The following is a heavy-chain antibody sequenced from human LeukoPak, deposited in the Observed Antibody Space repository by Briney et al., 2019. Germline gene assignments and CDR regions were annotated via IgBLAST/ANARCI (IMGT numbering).Heavy chain of an antibody. D-gene: IGHD6-13*01. CDR2: IYSGGST. CDR1: GFTFSSYA. Sequence: GGSLRLSCAASGFTFSSYAMSWVRQAPGKGLEWVSVIYSGGSTYYADSVKGRFTISRDNSKNTLYLQMNSLRAEDTAVYYCARLYSSSPGESEAHWYFDLWGRGTLVTVSS. CDR3: ARLYSSSPGESEAHWYFDL. V-gene: IGHV3-53*01. J-gene: IGHJ2*01.